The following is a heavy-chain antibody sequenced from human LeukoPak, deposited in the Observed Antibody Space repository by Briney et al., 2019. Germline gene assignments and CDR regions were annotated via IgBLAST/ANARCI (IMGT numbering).Heavy chain of an antibody. J-gene: IGHJ4*02. CDR3: ARQFLYYYDSSGYYYYFDY. Sequence: LETLSLTCTVSGGSISSHDWSRIRQPPGKGLEWIGYISYTGSTRYNPSLKSRVTISGDTSKNQFSLRLSSVTAADTAVYYCARQFLYYYDSSGYYYYFDYWGQGTLVTVSS. CDR2: ISYTGST. D-gene: IGHD3-22*01. V-gene: IGHV4-59*08. CDR1: GGSISSHD.